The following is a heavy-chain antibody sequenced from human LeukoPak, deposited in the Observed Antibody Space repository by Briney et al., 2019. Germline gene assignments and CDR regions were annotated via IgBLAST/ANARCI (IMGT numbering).Heavy chain of an antibody. J-gene: IGHJ4*02. Sequence: SVKVSCKASGGTFSSYAISWVRQAPGQGLEWMGRIIPILGMANYAQKFQGRVTFTADKSTSTAYMELSSLRSEDTAVYYCAREGDSGSKEGYFDYWGQGTLVTVSS. CDR1: GGTFSSYA. CDR2: IIPILGMA. CDR3: AREGDSGSKEGYFDY. V-gene: IGHV1-69*04. D-gene: IGHD1-26*01.